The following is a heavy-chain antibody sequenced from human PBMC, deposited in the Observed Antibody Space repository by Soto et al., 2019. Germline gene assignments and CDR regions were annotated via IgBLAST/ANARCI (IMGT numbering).Heavy chain of an antibody. J-gene: IGHJ6*02. D-gene: IGHD2-15*01. V-gene: IGHV3-33*01. CDR2: IWYDGSNK. Sequence: GGSLRRSCAASGLTFSSYGMHWVRQAPDKKLEKVAVIWYDGSNKYNADTVKGRFTISRDNTKNTLYQQMNSLEAEDTAVYYCARVKRGKRNCSGVSCDTGPHYYYYYGMDVLGQGTTVTVAS. CDR1: GLTFSSYG. CDR3: ARVKRGKRNCSGVSCDTGPHYYYYYGMDV.